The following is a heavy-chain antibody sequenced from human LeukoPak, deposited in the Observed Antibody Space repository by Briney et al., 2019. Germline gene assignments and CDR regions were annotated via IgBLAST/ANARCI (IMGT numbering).Heavy chain of an antibody. CDR1: GFTFSSYT. CDR2: ISGSGGST. Sequence: GGYLRLSCAASGFTFSSYTMSWVRPAPGKGLEWVSAISGSGGSTYYADSVKGRFTISRDNSKNTLYLQMNSLRAEDTAVYYCAKGPVAYYDILTGYFYFDYWGQGTLVTVSS. J-gene: IGHJ4*02. V-gene: IGHV3-23*01. D-gene: IGHD3-9*01. CDR3: AKGPVAYYDILTGYFYFDY.